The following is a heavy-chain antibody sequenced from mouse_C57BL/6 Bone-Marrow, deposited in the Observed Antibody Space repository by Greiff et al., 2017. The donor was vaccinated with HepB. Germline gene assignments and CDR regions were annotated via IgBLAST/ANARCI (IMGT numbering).Heavy chain of an antibody. Sequence: QVQLQQPGAELVKPGASVKVSCKASGYTFTSYWMHWVKQRPGKGLEWIGRIHPSDSDTNYNQKFKGKATLTVDKSSSIAYMQLSSLTSEDSAVYYCAIGEVTVVRYFDYWGQGTTLTVSS. CDR2: IHPSDSDT. CDR3: AIGEVTVVRYFDY. J-gene: IGHJ2*01. V-gene: IGHV1-74*01. D-gene: IGHD1-1*01. CDR1: GYTFTSYW.